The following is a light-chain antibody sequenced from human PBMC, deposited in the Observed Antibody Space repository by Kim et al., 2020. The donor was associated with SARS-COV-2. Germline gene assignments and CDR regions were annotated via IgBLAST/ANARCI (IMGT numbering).Light chain of an antibody. CDR2: GAS. Sequence: PGERATRSCRASQRVSSSYLSWYQQKPGQAPRLLIYGASTRAAGIPDRFSGSESGTDFTLTISRLEPEDFAVYYCQQYGSSPLLTFGGGTKVDIK. J-gene: IGKJ4*01. CDR1: QRVSSSY. CDR3: QQYGSSPLLT. V-gene: IGKV3-20*01.